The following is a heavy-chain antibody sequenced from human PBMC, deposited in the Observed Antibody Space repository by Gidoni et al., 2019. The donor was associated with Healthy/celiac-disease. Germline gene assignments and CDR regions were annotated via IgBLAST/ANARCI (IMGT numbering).Heavy chain of an antibody. J-gene: IGHJ5*02. CDR2: ISNDGSNK. CDR1: GFTFSSTG. D-gene: IGHD2-8*01. Sequence: QVQLVESGGGVVHPVRSLRLSCAYSGFTFSSTGMHWVRQAPGQGLEWVAVISNDGSNKYNAESGKGRFTISRDNSKNTRYLQRNSLKDEETAVYYCAKDRGTGGVYDHWGQGTLVTVSS. V-gene: IGHV3-30*18. CDR3: AKDRGTGGVYDH.